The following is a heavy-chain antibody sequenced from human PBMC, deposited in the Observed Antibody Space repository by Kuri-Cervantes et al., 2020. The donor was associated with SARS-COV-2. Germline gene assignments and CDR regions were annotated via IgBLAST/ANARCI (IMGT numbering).Heavy chain of an antibody. CDR3: ARDVLFGYNWFDP. D-gene: IGHD2-21*01. CDR2: INHSGST. V-gene: IGHV4-39*07. Sequence: GSLRLSCTVSGDSISSSRYYWGWIRQPPGKGLEWIGEINHSGSTNYNPSLKSRVTISVDTSKNQFSLKLSSVTAADTAVYYCARDVLFGYNWFDPWGQGTLVTVSS. CDR1: GDSISSSRYY. J-gene: IGHJ5*02.